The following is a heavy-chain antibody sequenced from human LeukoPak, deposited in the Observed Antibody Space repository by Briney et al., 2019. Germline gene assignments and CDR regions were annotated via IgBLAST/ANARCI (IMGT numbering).Heavy chain of an antibody. J-gene: IGHJ4*02. CDR2: IYTTGTT. D-gene: IGHD3-3*01. CDR3: ARERYDFWSFDY. Sequence: SETLSLTCNVSGGSFSSYYWSWIRQPPGKGLEWIGYIYTTGTTSYNPSLKSRVTISLDTSKNQFSLQLSSVTAADTAVYYCARERYDFWSFDYWGQGTLVTFSS. V-gene: IGHV4-4*09. CDR1: GGSFSSYY.